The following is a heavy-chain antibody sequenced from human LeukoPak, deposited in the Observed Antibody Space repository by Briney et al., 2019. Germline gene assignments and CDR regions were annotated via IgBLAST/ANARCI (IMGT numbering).Heavy chain of an antibody. CDR2: INLNSGGT. D-gene: IGHD1-26*01. Sequence: ASVKVSCKASRYTFTGYYLHWVRQAPGQGREWMGWINLNSGGTNYAQKFQGRVTMTRDTSISTAYMGMRRLRSDDTAVYFCARDSSGSYRNAFDKWGQGTMVTVSS. V-gene: IGHV1-2*02. CDR1: RYTFTGYY. CDR3: ARDSSGSYRNAFDK. J-gene: IGHJ3*02.